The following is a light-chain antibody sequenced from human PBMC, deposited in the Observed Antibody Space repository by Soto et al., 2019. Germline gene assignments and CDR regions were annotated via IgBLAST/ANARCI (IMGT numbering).Light chain of an antibody. CDR3: QQYTNWKFN. J-gene: IGKJ3*01. CDR1: QSVNSN. V-gene: IGKV3-15*01. Sequence: EIMMTQSPVTLSVSPGERATLSCRASQSVNSNLAWYQQKPGQAPRLLIYGASTRATGIPASFIGNGSGTEFTLTASSLQPEDFAVYYCQQYTNWKFNFGPGTQVDIK. CDR2: GAS.